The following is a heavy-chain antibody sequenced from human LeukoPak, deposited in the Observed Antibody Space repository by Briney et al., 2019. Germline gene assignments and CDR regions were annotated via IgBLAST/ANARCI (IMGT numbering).Heavy chain of an antibody. V-gene: IGHV4-59*07. CDR2: IDYSGNT. J-gene: IGHJ5*02. Sequence: SDTLSLTCTVSGDSISSFHWSWIRQPPGTALEWIGYIDYSGNTNYTPSLTTRVTISLDTSKTHFSLKLSSVTAADTAVYYCARTTDLDRGWFDPWGQGTLVSVSS. CDR1: GDSISSFH. D-gene: IGHD1-1*01. CDR3: ARTTDLDRGWFDP.